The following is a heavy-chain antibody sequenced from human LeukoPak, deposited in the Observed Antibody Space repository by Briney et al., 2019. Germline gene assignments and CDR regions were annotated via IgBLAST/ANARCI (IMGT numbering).Heavy chain of an antibody. Sequence: SETLSLTCTVSGGSISSSSYYWGWIRQPPGKGLEWIGSIYYSGSTYYNPSLKSRVTISVDTSKNQFSLKLSSVTAADPAVYYCARTTEGYCRGRSCYSYYYYMDVWGKGTTVTVSS. CDR1: GGSISSSSYY. J-gene: IGHJ6*03. D-gene: IGHD2-15*01. V-gene: IGHV4-39*07. CDR2: IYYSGST. CDR3: ARTTEGYCRGRSCYSYYYYMDV.